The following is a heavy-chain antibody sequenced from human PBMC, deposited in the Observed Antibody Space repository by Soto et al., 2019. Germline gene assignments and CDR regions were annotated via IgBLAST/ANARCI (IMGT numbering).Heavy chain of an antibody. D-gene: IGHD2-21*02. J-gene: IGHJ1*01. Sequence: PSETLSLTCTVSGVSISTRSYFWGWIRQPPGKGLEWIASIYSSGSTYYNPSLNSRVTLSAYTSKNQFSLKVNSVTATDTAVYYCANTLRGDYYFFQHWGQGTLVTVSS. CDR2: IYSSGST. CDR3: ANTLRGDYYFFQH. V-gene: IGHV4-39*01. CDR1: GVSISTRSYF.